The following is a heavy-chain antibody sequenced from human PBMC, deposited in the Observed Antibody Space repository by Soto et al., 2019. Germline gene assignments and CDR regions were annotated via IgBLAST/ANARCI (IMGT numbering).Heavy chain of an antibody. CDR1: RFMFSSYW. Sequence: GGSLRLSCAASRFMFSSYWMHWVRQAPGKWLVWVSRINSDGGTTTYADSVKGRFTISRDNAKNTLYLQMNSLRAEDTAVYYCASGSEYSYVYHYGGMDVWXRGTTVTVSS. V-gene: IGHV3-74*01. CDR2: INSDGGTT. CDR3: ASGSEYSYVYHYGGMDV. J-gene: IGHJ6*02. D-gene: IGHD5-18*01.